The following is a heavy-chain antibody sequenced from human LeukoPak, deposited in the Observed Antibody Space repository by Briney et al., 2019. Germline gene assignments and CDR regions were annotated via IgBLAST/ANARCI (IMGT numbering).Heavy chain of an antibody. J-gene: IGHJ6*03. V-gene: IGHV1-2*06. CDR1: GYTFTGYY. CDR2: INPNSGGT. Sequence: ASVKVSCKASGYTFTGYYMHWVRQAPGQGLEWMGRINPNSGGTNYAQKFQGRVTMTRDTSISTAYMELSSLRSEDTAVYYCARAPYSSSQPPYYYYMDVWGKGTTVTVSS. D-gene: IGHD6-6*01. CDR3: ARAPYSSSQPPYYYYMDV.